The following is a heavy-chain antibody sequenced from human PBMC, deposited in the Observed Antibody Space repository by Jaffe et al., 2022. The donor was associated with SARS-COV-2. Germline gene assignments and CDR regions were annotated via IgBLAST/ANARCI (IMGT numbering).Heavy chain of an antibody. Sequence: QVQLVESGGGVVQPGRSLRLSCAASGFTFSSYGMHWVRQAPGKGLEWVAVISYDGSNKYYADSVKGRFTISRDNSKNTLYLQMNSLRAEDTAVYYCAKDQGRYSYGLSFDYWGQGTLVTVSS. CDR1: GFTFSSYG. V-gene: IGHV3-30*18. D-gene: IGHD5-18*01. CDR3: AKDQGRYSYGLSFDY. CDR2: ISYDGSNK. J-gene: IGHJ4*02.